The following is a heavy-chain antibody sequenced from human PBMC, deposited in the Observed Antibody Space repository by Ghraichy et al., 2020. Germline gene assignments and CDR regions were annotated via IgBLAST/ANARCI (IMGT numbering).Heavy chain of an antibody. J-gene: IGHJ6*02. Sequence: SETLSLTCTVSGGSVSSGSDYWSWIRQPPGKGLEWIGYIYYSGSTNYNPSLKSRVTISVDTSKNQFSLKLNSVTAADTAVYYCAIDATVRFLNPFYGMDVWGQGTTVTVSS. D-gene: IGHD3-3*01. CDR3: AIDATVRFLNPFYGMDV. CDR2: IYYSGST. CDR1: GGSVSSGSDY. V-gene: IGHV4-61*01.